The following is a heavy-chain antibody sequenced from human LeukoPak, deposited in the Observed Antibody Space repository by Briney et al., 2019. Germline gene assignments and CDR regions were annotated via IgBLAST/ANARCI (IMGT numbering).Heavy chain of an antibody. CDR3: AKGDHYYGMDV. D-gene: IGHD2-21*01. CDR2: ISYDGSNK. V-gene: IGHV3-30*18. J-gene: IGHJ6*02. Sequence: GGSLRLSCAASGFTFSSYGMHWVRQAPGKGLEWVAVISYDGSNKYYADSVKGRFTISRDNSKNTPYLQMNSLRAEDTAVYYCAKGDHYYGMDVWGQGTTVTVSS. CDR1: GFTFSSYG.